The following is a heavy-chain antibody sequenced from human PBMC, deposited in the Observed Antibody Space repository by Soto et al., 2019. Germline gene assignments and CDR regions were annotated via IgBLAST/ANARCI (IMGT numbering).Heavy chain of an antibody. D-gene: IGHD3-22*01. Sequence: GGSLRLSCAASGFTFSSYAMSWVRQAPGKGLEWVSAISGSGGSTYYADSVKGRFTISRDNSKNTLYLQMNSLRAEDTAVYYCAKAGMDSSGYSPLGADHSWYYFDYWGQGTLVTVSS. CDR1: GFTFSSYA. J-gene: IGHJ4*02. V-gene: IGHV3-23*01. CDR3: AKAGMDSSGYSPLGADHSWYYFDY. CDR2: ISGSGGST.